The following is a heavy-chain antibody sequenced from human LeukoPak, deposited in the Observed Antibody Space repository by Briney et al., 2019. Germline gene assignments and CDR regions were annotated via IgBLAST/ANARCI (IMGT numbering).Heavy chain of an antibody. CDR3: ARDSFSMVRGVIVDY. CDR1: GFTFSNYP. Sequence: GGSLRLSCAASGFTFSNYPMNWVRQAPWKGLEWVSYISSSSSTIYYADSVKGRFTISRDNAKNSLYLQMNSLRAEDTAVYYCARDSFSMVRGVIVDYWGQGTLVTVSS. V-gene: IGHV3-48*04. D-gene: IGHD3-10*01. J-gene: IGHJ4*02. CDR2: ISSSSSTI.